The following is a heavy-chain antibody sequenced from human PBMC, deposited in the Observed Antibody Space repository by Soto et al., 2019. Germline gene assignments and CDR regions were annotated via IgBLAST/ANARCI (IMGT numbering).Heavy chain of an antibody. J-gene: IGHJ6*02. CDR1: GGTFSSYA. CDR2: TIAVFGTA. Sequence: QVQLVQSGAEVKKPGSSVKVSCKASGGTFSSYAISWVRQAPGQGLEWMGGTIAVFGTANYAQKFQGRVTITADESTSTAYMETSSLRSEDTAVYYCARHRGYSYEPRYGMDAWGQGTTVTVSS. CDR3: ARHRGYSYEPRYGMDA. D-gene: IGHD5-18*01. V-gene: IGHV1-69*01.